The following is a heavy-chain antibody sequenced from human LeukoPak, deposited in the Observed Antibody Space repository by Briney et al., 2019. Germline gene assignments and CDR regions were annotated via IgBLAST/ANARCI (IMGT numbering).Heavy chain of an antibody. D-gene: IGHD5/OR15-5a*01. J-gene: IGHJ4*02. CDR2: ISSRRVST. V-gene: IGHV3-23*01. CDR3: ARVWGPFSYSFYLYYFDY. Sequence: GGSLRLSCAASGFSFNDYVMTWVRQAPGKGLEWVSAISSRRVSTYYADSVKSRFTISRDNSKNTLYLQMSSLRADDTATYYCARVWGPFSYSFYLYYFDYWGQGTLVTVSS. CDR1: GFSFNDYV.